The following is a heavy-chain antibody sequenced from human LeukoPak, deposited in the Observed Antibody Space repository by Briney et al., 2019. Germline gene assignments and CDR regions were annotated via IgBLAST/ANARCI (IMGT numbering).Heavy chain of an antibody. J-gene: IGHJ4*02. D-gene: IGHD3-22*01. Sequence: GGSLRLSCAASGFTFSSYGMSWVRQAPGKGLEWVSAIGGRDGSTYYADSVKGRFTISRDNSKNTLYLQMNSLRAEDTAVYYCAKDGDSSGYPYYFDYWGQGTLVTVSS. CDR2: IGGRDGST. CDR3: AKDGDSSGYPYYFDY. V-gene: IGHV3-23*01. CDR1: GFTFSSYG.